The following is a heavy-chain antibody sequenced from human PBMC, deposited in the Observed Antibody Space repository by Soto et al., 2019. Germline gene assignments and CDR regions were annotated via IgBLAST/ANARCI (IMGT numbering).Heavy chain of an antibody. D-gene: IGHD6-13*01. CDR3: AKDFAAAGPLIYYYCYGMDV. CDR2: ISWGGGSK. V-gene: IGHV3-43*01. Sequence: PGGSLRLSCAASGFTVDDYTMPRVRQAPGKGLEWVSLISWGGGSKYYADSVKGRFTISRDNSKNSLYLQMDSLRTEDTALYYCAKDFAAAGPLIYYYCYGMDVWGQGTTVTVSS. CDR1: GFTVDDYT. J-gene: IGHJ6*02.